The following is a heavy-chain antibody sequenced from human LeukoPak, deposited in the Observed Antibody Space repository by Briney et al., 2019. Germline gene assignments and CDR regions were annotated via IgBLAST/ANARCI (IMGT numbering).Heavy chain of an antibody. V-gene: IGHV3-23*01. J-gene: IGHJ4*02. CDR2: IGGGGFNT. D-gene: IGHD2-21*01. Sequence: GGSLRLSCVASGFTFTDYAMSWVRQAPGKGLEWVSSIGGGGFNTHYADSVKGRFSISRDTSTNTLYLEKNSLRADDSALYYCAKDNFGLVPYCFDSWGQGTLVTVSS. CDR3: AKDNFGLVPYCFDS. CDR1: GFTFTDYA.